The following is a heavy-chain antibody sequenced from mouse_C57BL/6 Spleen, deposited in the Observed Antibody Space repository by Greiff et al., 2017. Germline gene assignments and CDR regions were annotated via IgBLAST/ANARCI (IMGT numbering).Heavy chain of an antibody. J-gene: IGHJ2*01. D-gene: IGHD2-3*01. CDR1: GYAFSSSW. CDR3: ARWLLTFDY. Sequence: QVQLKESGPELVKPGASVKISCKASGYAFSSSWMNWVKQRPGKGLEWIGRIYPGDGDTNYNGKFKGKATLTADKSSSTAYMQLSSLTSEDSAVYFCARWLLTFDYWGQGTTLTVSS. CDR2: IYPGDGDT. V-gene: IGHV1-82*01.